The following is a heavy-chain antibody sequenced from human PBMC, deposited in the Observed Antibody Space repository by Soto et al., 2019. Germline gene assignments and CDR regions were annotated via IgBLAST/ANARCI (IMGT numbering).Heavy chain of an antibody. V-gene: IGHV3-23*01. J-gene: IGHJ4*02. Sequence: EVQLLESGGGLVQPGGSLRLYCAASGFTFTNYAMTWVRQAPGKGLEWVSRISGSSGNTYYSDSVKGRFSVSGDSSKNTLYLQMSSLRAEDTAVYYCAKHYYGPEHWGQGTLVTVSS. CDR2: ISGSSGNT. D-gene: IGHD3-10*01. CDR1: GFTFTNYA. CDR3: AKHYYGPEH.